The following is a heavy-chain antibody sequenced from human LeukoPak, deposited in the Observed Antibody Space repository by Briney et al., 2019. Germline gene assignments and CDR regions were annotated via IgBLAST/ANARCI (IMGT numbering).Heavy chain of an antibody. J-gene: IGHJ6*03. V-gene: IGHV3-21*01. CDR1: GFTFSSYS. CDR3: ARNTVYCSSTSCPSYYYYMDV. D-gene: IGHD2-2*01. CDR2: ISSSSSYI. Sequence: MIGGSLRLSCAASGFTFSSYSMNWVRQAPGKGLEWVSSISSSSSYIYYADSVKGRFTISRDNAKNSLYLQMNSLRAEDTAVYYCARNTVYCSSTSCPSYYYYMDVWGKGTTVTVSS.